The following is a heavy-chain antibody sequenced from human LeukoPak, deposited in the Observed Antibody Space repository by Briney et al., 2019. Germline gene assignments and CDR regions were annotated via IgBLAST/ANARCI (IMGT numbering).Heavy chain of an antibody. D-gene: IGHD1-26*01. CDR2: INSDGGST. V-gene: IGHV3-74*01. CDR1: GFTFSSYW. CDR3: ARAGRGATWVDY. Sequence: PGMSLRLSCAASGFTFSSYWMHWVRQAPGKGLVWVSRINSDGGSTSYADSVKGRFTISRDNAKNTLYLQMNSLRAEDTAAYYCARAGRGATWVDYWGQGTLVTVSS. J-gene: IGHJ4*02.